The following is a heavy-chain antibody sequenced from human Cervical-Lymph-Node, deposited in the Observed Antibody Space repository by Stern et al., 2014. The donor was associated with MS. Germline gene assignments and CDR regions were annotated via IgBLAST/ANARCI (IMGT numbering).Heavy chain of an antibody. J-gene: IGHJ4*02. V-gene: IGHV3-23*01. CDR2: ISNNSDST. D-gene: IGHD3-9*01. CDR1: GFTFNKYA. Sequence: EVQLLESGGGLVQPGGSLRLSCAASGFTFNKYAMNWVRQAPGKGLEWVSVISNNSDSTYYADTVQGRFTISSDTSNNTLYLHMNSLRAGDTAIYFCAKDKGDILTVYYNGPHDYWGQGTLVTVSS. CDR3: AKDKGDILTVYYNGPHDY.